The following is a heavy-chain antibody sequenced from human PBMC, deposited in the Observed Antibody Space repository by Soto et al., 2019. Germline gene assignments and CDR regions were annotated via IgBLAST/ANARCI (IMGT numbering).Heavy chain of an antibody. Sequence: QVQLVESGGGVVQPGRSLRLSCAASGFTFSSYGMHWVRQAPGKGLEWVAVIWYDGSNKYYADSVKGRFTISRDNSKNTLYLQMNSLRAEDTAVYYCARGGAGAGTVDYWGQGTLVTVSS. V-gene: IGHV3-33*01. D-gene: IGHD6-19*01. CDR2: IWYDGSNK. CDR3: ARGGAGAGTVDY. CDR1: GFTFSSYG. J-gene: IGHJ4*02.